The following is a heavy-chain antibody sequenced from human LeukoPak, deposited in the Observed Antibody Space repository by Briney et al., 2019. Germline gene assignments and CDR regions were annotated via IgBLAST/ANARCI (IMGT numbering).Heavy chain of an antibody. J-gene: IGHJ4*02. V-gene: IGHV3-15*01. D-gene: IGHD4-11*01. CDR3: TTDLGYSNWW. Sequence: PGGSLRLSCAASGFTFSNAWMSWVRQAPGKGLEWVGRIKSKTYGGTTDYAAPVKGRFTISRDDSKNTLYLQMNSLKTEDTAVYYCTTDLGYSNWWWGQGTLVTVSS. CDR2: IKSKTYGGTT. CDR1: GFTFSNAW.